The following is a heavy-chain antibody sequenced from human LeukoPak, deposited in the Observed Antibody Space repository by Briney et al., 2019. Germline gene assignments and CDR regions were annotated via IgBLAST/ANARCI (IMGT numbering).Heavy chain of an antibody. CDR1: GGSISSSSYY. V-gene: IGHV4-39*01. CDR2: IYYSGST. J-gene: IGHJ3*02. Sequence: SETLSLTCTVSGGSISSSSYYWGWIRQPPGKALEWIGSIYYSGSTYYNPSLKSRVTISVDTSKNQFSLRLSSVTAADTAVYYCADGREVRYFDWPPAFDIWGQGTMVTVSS. D-gene: IGHD3-9*01. CDR3: ADGREVRYFDWPPAFDI.